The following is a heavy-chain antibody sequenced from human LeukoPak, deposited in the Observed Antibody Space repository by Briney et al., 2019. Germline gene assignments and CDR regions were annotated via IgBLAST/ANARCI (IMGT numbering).Heavy chain of an antibody. D-gene: IGHD6-19*01. V-gene: IGHV3-23*01. CDR1: GFTFDDYA. J-gene: IGHJ4*02. Sequence: PGRSLRLSCAASGFTFDDYAMHWVRQAPGRGLEWVSTISSRGDSTYVADSVKGRFTISRDNSKNSLYPQMNTVRAEDTAVYYCVKGPRPDITVAHTVENWGQGTLVTVSS. CDR2: ISSRGDST. CDR3: VKGPRPDITVAHTVEN.